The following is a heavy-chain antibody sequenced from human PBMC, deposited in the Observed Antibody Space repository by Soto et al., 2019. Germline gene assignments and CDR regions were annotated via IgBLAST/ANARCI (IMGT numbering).Heavy chain of an antibody. CDR2: IVVGSGNT. D-gene: IGHD1-1*01. Sequence: SVKVSCKASGFTFTSSAVQWVRQARGQRLEWIGWIVVGSGNTNYAQKFQERVTITRDMSTSTAYMELSSLRSEDTAVYYCAAEDWNPVGRFYYYGMDVWGQGTTVTVPS. CDR1: GFTFTSSA. V-gene: IGHV1-58*01. J-gene: IGHJ6*02. CDR3: AAEDWNPVGRFYYYGMDV.